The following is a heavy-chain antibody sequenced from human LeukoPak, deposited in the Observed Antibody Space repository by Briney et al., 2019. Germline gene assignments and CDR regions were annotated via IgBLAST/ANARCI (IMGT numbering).Heavy chain of an antibody. CDR1: GGSISGSY. CDR2: IYTSGST. D-gene: IGHD6-19*01. V-gene: IGHV4-4*07. CDR3: VRTYSIGWSTGIFDT. Sequence: SETLSLTCTVSGGSISGSYWNWVRQPAEKGLEWIGRIYTSGSTNYNPSLKSRVTISVDTSKSQFSLRLSSVTAADTAEYYCVRTYSIGWSTGIFDTWGQGTMVTVSS. J-gene: IGHJ3*02.